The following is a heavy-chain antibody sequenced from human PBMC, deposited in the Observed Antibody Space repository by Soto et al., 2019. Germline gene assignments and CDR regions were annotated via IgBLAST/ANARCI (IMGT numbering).Heavy chain of an antibody. J-gene: IGHJ4*02. CDR1: GGSFSGYY. V-gene: IGHV4-34*01. CDR3: ARHVPDTTTGTYSFDY. CDR2: IDHSGYT. Sequence: PSETLSLTCAVYGGSFSGYYWNWIRQPPGKGLEWIGEIDHSGYTNYNPSLKGRVTISVDTSKNQFSLRLTSVTAADTAVYYCARHVPDTTTGTYSFDYWGQGTLVTVSS. D-gene: IGHD5-18*01.